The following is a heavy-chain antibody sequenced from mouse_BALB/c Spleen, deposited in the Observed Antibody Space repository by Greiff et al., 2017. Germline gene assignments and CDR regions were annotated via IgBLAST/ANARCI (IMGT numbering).Heavy chain of an antibody. CDR1: GFTFSSYA. D-gene: IGHD3-2*01. CDR2: ISSGGSYT. CDR3: ARDQTARGTYAY. V-gene: IGHV5-9-4*01. J-gene: IGHJ3*01. Sequence: DVQLVESGGGLVKPGGSLKLSCAASGFTFSSYAMSWVRQSPEKRLEWVAEISSGGSYTYYPDTVTGRFTISRDNAKNTLYLEMSSLRSEDTAMYYCARDQTARGTYAYWGQGTLVTVSA.